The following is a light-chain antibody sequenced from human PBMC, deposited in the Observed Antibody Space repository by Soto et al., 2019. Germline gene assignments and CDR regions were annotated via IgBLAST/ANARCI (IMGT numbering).Light chain of an antibody. Sequence: DIQMTQSPSSLSASLGDRVTITCRASQSITIYLNWYQQKPGKAPNLLIYGASSLQSGVPSRFSGSGSGAEFTLSISSLQPEDFATYYFQQTYSTLFTFGQGTRLEI. CDR3: QQTYSTLFT. J-gene: IGKJ5*01. CDR2: GAS. CDR1: QSITIY. V-gene: IGKV1-39*01.